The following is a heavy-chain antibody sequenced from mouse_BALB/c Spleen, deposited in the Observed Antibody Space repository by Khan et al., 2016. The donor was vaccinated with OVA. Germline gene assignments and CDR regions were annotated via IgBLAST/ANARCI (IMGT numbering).Heavy chain of an antibody. J-gene: IGHJ2*01. Sequence: QFQLQQSGPELVKPGASVKMSCKASGYTFTYYVITWVKQRTGQGLEWIGEIYPGSDNAYYNERFKGKATLTADKSSNTTHMQLSSLTYEDSAVYFWARGDGYYVYFDYWGQGTTLTVSS. D-gene: IGHD2-3*01. CDR3: ARGDGYYVYFDY. CDR2: IYPGSDNA. CDR1: GYTFTYYV. V-gene: IGHV1-81*01.